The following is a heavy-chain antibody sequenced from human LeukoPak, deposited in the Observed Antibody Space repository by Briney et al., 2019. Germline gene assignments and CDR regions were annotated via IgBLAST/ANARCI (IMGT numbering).Heavy chain of an antibody. V-gene: IGHV3-11*05. Sequence: PGGSLRLSCAASGFTFSDYYMSWIRQAPGKGLEWVSYISSSSSYTNYADSVKGRFTISRDNAKNSLCLQMNSLRAEDTAVYYCARVPVTRNPPDPWGQGTLVTVSS. CDR2: ISSSSSYT. J-gene: IGHJ5*02. CDR1: GFTFSDYY. CDR3: ARVPVTRNPPDP. D-gene: IGHD2-21*02.